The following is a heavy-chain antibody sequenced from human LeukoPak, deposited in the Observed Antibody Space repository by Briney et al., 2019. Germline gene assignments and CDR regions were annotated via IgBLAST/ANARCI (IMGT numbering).Heavy chain of an antibody. CDR2: IIPIFGTA. CDR1: GGTFSSYA. V-gene: IGHV1-69*01. Sequence: SVKVSCKASGGTFSSYAISWVRQAPGQGLEWMGGIIPIFGTANYVQKFQGRVTITADESTSTAYMELSSLRSEDTAVYYCARTPSAIAAANWFDPWGQGTLVTVSS. CDR3: ARTPSAIAAANWFDP. J-gene: IGHJ5*02. D-gene: IGHD6-13*01.